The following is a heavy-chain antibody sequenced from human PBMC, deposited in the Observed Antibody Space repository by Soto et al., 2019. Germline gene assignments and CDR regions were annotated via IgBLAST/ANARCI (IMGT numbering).Heavy chain of an antibody. V-gene: IGHV3-33*01. CDR1: GFTFSSYG. J-gene: IGHJ5*02. Sequence: QVQLVESGGGVVQPGRSLRLSCAASGFTFSSYGMHWVRQAPGKGLEWVAVIWYDGSNKYYADSVKGRFTISRDNSKNTWHRKMNRQRAEDTVVYNWARGPRVNGGAPSCDQYNCYAPGRRGTLVPFSS. D-gene: IGHD2-2*01. CDR3: ARGPRVNGGAPSCDQYNCYAP. CDR2: IWYDGSNK.